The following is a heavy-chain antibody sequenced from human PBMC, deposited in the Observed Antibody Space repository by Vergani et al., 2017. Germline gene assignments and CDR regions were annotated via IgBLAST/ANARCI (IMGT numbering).Heavy chain of an antibody. J-gene: IGHJ6*03. CDR3: ARAVYGSHYMDV. CDR2: IYPGDSDT. CDR1: GYSFTSYW. V-gene: IGHV5-51*03. Sequence: VQLVESGAEVKKPGESLKISCKGSGYSFTSYWIGWVRQMPGKGLEWMGIIYPGDSDTRYSPSFQGQVTISADKSKNQFSLKLSSVTAADTAVYYCARAVYGSHYMDVWGKGTTVTVSS. D-gene: IGHD3-10*01.